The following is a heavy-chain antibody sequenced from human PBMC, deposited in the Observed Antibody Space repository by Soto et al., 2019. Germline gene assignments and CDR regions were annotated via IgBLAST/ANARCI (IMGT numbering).Heavy chain of an antibody. CDR1: GGSISSGGYY. D-gene: IGHD2-2*03. CDR3: ARTGERWILGYYFDY. V-gene: IGHV4-31*03. Sequence: QVQLQESGPGLVKPSQTQSLTCTVSGGSISSGGYYWSWIRQHPGKGLEWIGYIYYSGSTYYNPSLKSRVTISVDTSKNQFSLKLSSVTAADTAVYYCARTGERWILGYYFDYWGQGTLVTVSS. CDR2: IYYSGST. J-gene: IGHJ4*02.